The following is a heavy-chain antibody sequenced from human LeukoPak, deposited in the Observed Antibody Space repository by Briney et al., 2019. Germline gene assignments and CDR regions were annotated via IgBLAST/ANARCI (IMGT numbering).Heavy chain of an antibody. V-gene: IGHV3-21*04. CDR3: ARAGGDYYGSGSYYDY. Sequence: GGSLRLSCAASGFTFSSYWMSWVRQAPGKGLEWVSSISSSSSYIYYADSVKGRFTISRDNAKNSLYLQMNSLRAEDTAVYYCARAGGDYYGSGSYYDYWGQGTLVTVSS. CDR1: GFTFSSYW. J-gene: IGHJ4*02. CDR2: ISSSSSYI. D-gene: IGHD3-10*01.